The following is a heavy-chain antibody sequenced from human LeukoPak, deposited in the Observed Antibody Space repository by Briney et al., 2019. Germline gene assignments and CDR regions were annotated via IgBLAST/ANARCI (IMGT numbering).Heavy chain of an antibody. Sequence: PGESLKISCKGSGYSFTSYWIGWVRQMPGKGLEWMGIIYPGDSDTRYSPSFQGQVTISADKSISTAYLQWSSLKASDTAMYYCARHPRRPYDINDGDVNFDYWGQGTLVTVSS. CDR1: GYSFTSYW. D-gene: IGHD3-9*01. J-gene: IGHJ4*02. CDR2: IYPGDSDT. CDR3: ARHPRRPYDINDGDVNFDY. V-gene: IGHV5-51*01.